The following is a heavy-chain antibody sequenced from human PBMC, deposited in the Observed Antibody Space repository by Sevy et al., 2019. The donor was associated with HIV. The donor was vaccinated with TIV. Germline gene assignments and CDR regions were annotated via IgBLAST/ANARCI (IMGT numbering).Heavy chain of an antibody. Sequence: GGSLRLSCAASGFTFSSYSMNWVRQAPGKGLEWVANIKQDGSEKYYVDSVKGRFTISRDNAKNSLYLQMNSLRAEDTAVYYCARSPGGVIRSSAFDIWGQGTMVTVSS. V-gene: IGHV3-7*03. CDR1: GFTFSSYS. D-gene: IGHD3-10*01. CDR3: ARSPGGVIRSSAFDI. J-gene: IGHJ3*02. CDR2: IKQDGSEK.